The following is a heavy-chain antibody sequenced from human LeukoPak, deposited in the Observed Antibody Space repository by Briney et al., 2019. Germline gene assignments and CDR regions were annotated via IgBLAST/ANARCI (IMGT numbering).Heavy chain of an antibody. V-gene: IGHV1-18*01. Sequence: ASVKVSCKASGYTFTSYGISWGRQAPGQGLEWMGWISAYNGNTDYAQKLQGRVTMTTDTSTSTAYMELRSLRSDDTAVYYCARDDYGDYPYYFDYWGQGTLVTVSS. J-gene: IGHJ4*02. CDR1: GYTFTSYG. CDR2: ISAYNGNT. D-gene: IGHD4-17*01. CDR3: ARDDYGDYPYYFDY.